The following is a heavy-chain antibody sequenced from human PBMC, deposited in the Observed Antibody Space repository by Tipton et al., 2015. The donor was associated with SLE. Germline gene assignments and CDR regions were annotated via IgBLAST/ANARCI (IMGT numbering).Heavy chain of an antibody. J-gene: IGHJ3*01. CDR2: IHFPGRT. CDR3: ARDELVVLSSARWSSSSVMDV. V-gene: IGHV4-34*11. D-gene: IGHD2-15*01. Sequence: TLSLTCAVYGGSFSGYSWSWIRQLPDKGLEWIGYIHFPGRTNYNPSLKSRVSMSLDTSNRFSLRLTSVTAADTATYYCARDELVVLSSARWSSSSVMDVRGQGPMVTVSS. CDR1: GGSFSGYS.